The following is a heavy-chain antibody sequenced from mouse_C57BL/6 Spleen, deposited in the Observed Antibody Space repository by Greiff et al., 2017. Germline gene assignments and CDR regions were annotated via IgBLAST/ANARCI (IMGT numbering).Heavy chain of an antibody. Sequence: EVMLVESGGGLVKPGGSLKLSCAASGFTFSDYGMHWVRQAPEKGLEWVAYISSGSSTIYYADTVKGRFTISRDNAKNTLFLQMTSLRSEDTAMYYCARDCTRGLYAMDYWGQGTSVTVSS. J-gene: IGHJ4*01. D-gene: IGHD5-1*01. CDR2: ISSGSSTI. CDR3: ARDCTRGLYAMDY. CDR1: GFTFSDYG. V-gene: IGHV5-17*01.